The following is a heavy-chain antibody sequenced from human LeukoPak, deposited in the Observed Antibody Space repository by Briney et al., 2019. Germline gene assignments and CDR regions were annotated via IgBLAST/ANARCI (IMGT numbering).Heavy chain of an antibody. CDR1: GFTFSSYG. J-gene: IGHJ4*02. Sequence: GGSLRLSCAASGFTFSSYGMHWVRQAPGKGLEWVAVISYDGSDKYYADSVKGRLTISRDNSRNPLFLQMNSLRAEDTAVYFCARDVGGGDTFDYWGQGTLVTVSS. CDR2: ISYDGSDK. V-gene: IGHV3-30*03. CDR3: ARDVGGGDTFDY. D-gene: IGHD2-21*02.